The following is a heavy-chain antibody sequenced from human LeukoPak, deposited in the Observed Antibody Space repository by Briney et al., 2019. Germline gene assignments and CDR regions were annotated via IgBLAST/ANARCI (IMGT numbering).Heavy chain of an antibody. Sequence: GESLKISCQGSGYSFTSYWISWVRQMPGKGLEWMGRIDPSDSYTIYSPSFQGHVTISVDKSIRTAYVQWSSLTASDTAMYYCAKHRAYNNAPFYHWGQGTLVTVSS. D-gene: IGHD4-11*01. V-gene: IGHV5-10-1*01. CDR1: GYSFTSYW. CDR3: AKHRAYNNAPFYH. CDR2: IDPSDSYT. J-gene: IGHJ4*02.